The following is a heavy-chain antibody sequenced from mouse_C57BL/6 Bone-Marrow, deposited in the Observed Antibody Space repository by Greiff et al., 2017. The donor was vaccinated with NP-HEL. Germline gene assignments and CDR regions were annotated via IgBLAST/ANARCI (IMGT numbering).Heavy chain of an antibody. CDR3: ARRSYYGSSDPAWFAY. CDR2: INPSNGGT. Sequence: QVQLQQPGTELVKPGASVKLSCKASGYTFTSYWMHWVKQRPGQGLEWIGNINPSNGGTNYNEKFKSKATLTVDKSSSTAYMQLSSLTSEDSAVYYCARRSYYGSSDPAWFAYWGQGTLVTVSA. J-gene: IGHJ3*01. CDR1: GYTFTSYW. D-gene: IGHD1-1*01. V-gene: IGHV1-53*01.